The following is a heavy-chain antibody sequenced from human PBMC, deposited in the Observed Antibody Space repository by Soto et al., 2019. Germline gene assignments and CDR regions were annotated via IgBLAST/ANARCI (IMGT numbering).Heavy chain of an antibody. Sequence: QVQLQESGPGLMKPSQTLSLTCTVSGDSISSGDYYWSWIRQPPGKGLEWIGYIYYSGSTYYNPSLKSRVTISVDTSKNQFSLKLSSVTAADTAVYYCARDIVLVPFFFGYYGMDVWGQGTTVTVSS. CDR3: ARDIVLVPFFFGYYGMDV. CDR1: GDSISSGDYY. CDR2: IYYSGST. J-gene: IGHJ6*02. V-gene: IGHV4-30-4*01. D-gene: IGHD2-2*01.